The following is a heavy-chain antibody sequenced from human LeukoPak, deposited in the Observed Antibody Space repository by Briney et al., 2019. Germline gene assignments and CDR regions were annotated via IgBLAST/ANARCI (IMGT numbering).Heavy chain of an antibody. Sequence: PGGSLRLSCAASGFTVSSNYMSWVRQAPGKGLGWVSVIYSGGSTYYADSVKGRFTISRDNSKNTLYLQMNSLRAEDTAVYYCARAAGHYDFWSGYYKHGMDVWGQGTTVTVSS. V-gene: IGHV3-53*01. CDR3: ARAAGHYDFWSGYYKHGMDV. D-gene: IGHD3-3*01. CDR2: IYSGGST. CDR1: GFTVSSNY. J-gene: IGHJ6*02.